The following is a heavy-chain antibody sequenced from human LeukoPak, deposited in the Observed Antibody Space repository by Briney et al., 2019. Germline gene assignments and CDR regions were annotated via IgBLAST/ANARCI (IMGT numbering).Heavy chain of an antibody. J-gene: IGHJ4*02. D-gene: IGHD6-19*01. CDR2: IYPGDSDT. V-gene: IGHV5-51*01. Sequence: LGESLKISCKGSGYFTGYWIGWVRQMPGKGLEWMGIIYPGDSDTRYSPSFQGQVTISADKSISTAYLQWSSLKASDTAMYYCARRATSSGPFDYWGQGTLVTVSS. CDR1: GYFTGYW. CDR3: ARRATSSGPFDY.